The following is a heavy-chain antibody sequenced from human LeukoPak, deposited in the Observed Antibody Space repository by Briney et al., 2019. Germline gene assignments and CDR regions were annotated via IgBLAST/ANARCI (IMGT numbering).Heavy chain of an antibody. CDR1: GGSFSGYY. D-gene: IGHD3-3*01. CDR2: INHSGST. J-gene: IGHJ6*03. CDR3: ARGQGWSGYYPDYDYMDV. V-gene: IGHV4-34*01. Sequence: SETLSLTCAVYGGSFSGYYWSWIRQPPGKGLEWIGEINHSGSTNYNPSLKSRVTISVDTSKNQFSLKLSTVTAADTAVYYCARGQGWSGYYPDYDYMDVWGKGTTVTVSS.